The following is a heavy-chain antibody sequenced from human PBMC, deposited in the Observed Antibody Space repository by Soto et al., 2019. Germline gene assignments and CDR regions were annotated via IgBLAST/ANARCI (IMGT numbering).Heavy chain of an antibody. Sequence: QVQLVQSGAEVKKHGSSVKVSCKASGGTFSSYAISWVREAPGQGLEWMGGIIPIFGTANYAQKFQGRVTITADESTSTAYMELSSLRSEDTAVYYCASRRYGGNLEGSDYWGQGTLVTVSS. V-gene: IGHV1-69*01. CDR2: IIPIFGTA. D-gene: IGHD4-17*01. J-gene: IGHJ4*02. CDR3: ASRRYGGNLEGSDY. CDR1: GGTFSSYA.